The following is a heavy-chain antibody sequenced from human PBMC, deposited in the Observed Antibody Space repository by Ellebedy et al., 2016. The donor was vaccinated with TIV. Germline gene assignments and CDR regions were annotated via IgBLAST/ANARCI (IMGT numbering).Heavy chain of an antibody. CDR1: VGSISRSGYY. Sequence: SETLSLTXTVSVGSISRSGYYWSWIRQPPGKGLEWIGYIYYSGSTNYNPSLKSRVTISVDTSKNQFSLKLSSVTAADTAVYYCARARDWNDDYWGQGTLVTVSS. J-gene: IGHJ4*02. CDR3: ARARDWNDDY. CDR2: IYYSGST. D-gene: IGHD1-1*01. V-gene: IGHV4-61*08.